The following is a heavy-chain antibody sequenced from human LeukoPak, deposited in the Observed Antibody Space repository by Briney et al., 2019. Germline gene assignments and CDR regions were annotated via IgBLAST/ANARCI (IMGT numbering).Heavy chain of an antibody. CDR2: INHSGST. CDR3: ARERPSYYDILTGYYPRSLPYYFDY. CDR1: GGSFSGYY. D-gene: IGHD3-9*01. V-gene: IGHV4-34*01. J-gene: IGHJ4*02. Sequence: SETLSLTCAVYGGSFSGYYWSWIRQPPGKGLKWIGEINHSGSTNYNPSLKSRVTISVDTSKNQFSLKLSSVTAADTAVYYCARERPSYYDILTGYYPRSLPYYFDYWGQGTLVTVSS.